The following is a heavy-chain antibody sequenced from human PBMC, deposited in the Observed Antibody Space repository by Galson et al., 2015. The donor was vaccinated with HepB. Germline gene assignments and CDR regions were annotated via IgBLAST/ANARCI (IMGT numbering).Heavy chain of an antibody. J-gene: IGHJ6*03. Sequence: SLRLYCAASGFTFSSYSMNWVRQAPGKGLEWVSSISSSSSYIHYADSGKGRFTISRDNAKNSLYLQMNSLRAEDTAVYSCASDGPAVAGYMDVWGKGTTVTVSS. CDR1: GFTFSSYS. CDR3: ASDGPAVAGYMDV. V-gene: IGHV3-21*01. CDR2: ISSSSSYI. D-gene: IGHD6-19*01.